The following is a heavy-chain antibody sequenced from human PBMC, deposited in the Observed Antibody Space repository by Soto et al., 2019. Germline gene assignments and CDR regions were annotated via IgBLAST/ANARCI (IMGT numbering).Heavy chain of an antibody. CDR2: IYYSGST. CDR3: ARSGSGSGWL. J-gene: IGHJ4*02. CDR1: GGCVSSGRYY. Sequence: EILSLACTLSGGCVSSGRYYWSWIRQPPGKGLEWIGYIYYSGSTKYNTSLKSRVTISVATSKNQFSLKLSSMTSADTAVYYCARSGSGSGWLGGQGTLVTVSS. D-gene: IGHD6-19*01. V-gene: IGHV4-61*01.